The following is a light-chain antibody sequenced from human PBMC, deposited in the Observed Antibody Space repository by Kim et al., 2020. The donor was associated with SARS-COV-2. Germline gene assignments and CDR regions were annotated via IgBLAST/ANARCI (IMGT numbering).Light chain of an antibody. Sequence: SLSPGDRATLSCRVSQSVSTNYLAWYQHKPGQAPRLLIYGASSRATGIPDRFGGSGSETDFTLIISSLEPEDFAVYYCHHYGNSPTFGQGTKVEI. CDR3: HHYGNSPT. V-gene: IGKV3-20*01. CDR2: GAS. J-gene: IGKJ1*01. CDR1: QSVSTNY.